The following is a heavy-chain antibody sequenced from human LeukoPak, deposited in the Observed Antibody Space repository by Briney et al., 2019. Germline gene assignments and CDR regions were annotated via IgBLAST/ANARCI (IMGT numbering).Heavy chain of an antibody. J-gene: IGHJ6*03. CDR2: IRSKANSYAT. Sequence: PGGSLRLSCAASGFTFSGSAMHWVRQASGKGLEWVGRIRSKANSYATAYAASVKGRFTISRDDSKNTAYLQMNSLKTEDTAVYYCARDGFGGNPVGYYYYYMDVWGKGTTVTVSS. V-gene: IGHV3-73*01. D-gene: IGHD4-23*01. CDR1: GFTFSGSA. CDR3: ARDGFGGNPVGYYYYYMDV.